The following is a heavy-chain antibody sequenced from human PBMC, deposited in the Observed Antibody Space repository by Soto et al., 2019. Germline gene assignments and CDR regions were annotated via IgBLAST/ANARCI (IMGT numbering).Heavy chain of an antibody. Sequence: GASVKVSCKVSGYTLTELSMHWVRQAPGKGLEWMGGFDPEDGETIYAQKFQGRVTMTEDTSTDTAYMELSSLRSEDTAVYYCATVYLRLGEWNYYYYGMDVGGKGTTVTVSS. CDR3: ATVYLRLGEWNYYYYGMDV. V-gene: IGHV1-24*01. CDR2: FDPEDGET. CDR1: GYTLTELS. J-gene: IGHJ6*04. D-gene: IGHD3-10*01.